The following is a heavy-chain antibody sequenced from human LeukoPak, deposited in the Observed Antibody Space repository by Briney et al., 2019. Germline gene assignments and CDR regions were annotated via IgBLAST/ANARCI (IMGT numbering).Heavy chain of an antibody. CDR2: IYYTGNT. V-gene: IGHV4-59*01. CDR3: ARDRLQLQS. J-gene: IGHJ5*02. CDR1: GGSISNYY. Sequence: SETLSLTCTVSGGSISNYYWNWIRQPPGKGLEWIGYIYYTGNTNYNPSLKSRVTISVDTSKNQFSLKLSSVTAADTAVCYCARDRLQLQSWGQGTLVTVSS. D-gene: IGHD5-24*01.